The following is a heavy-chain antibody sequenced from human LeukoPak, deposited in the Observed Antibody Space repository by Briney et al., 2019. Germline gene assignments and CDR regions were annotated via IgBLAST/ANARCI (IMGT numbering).Heavy chain of an antibody. CDR1: GGTFSSYA. CDR2: IIPIFGTA. Sequence: SVKVSCKASGGTFSSYAISWVRQAPGQGLEWMGGIIPIFGTANYAQKFQGRVTITADKSTSTAYMELSSLRSEDTAVYYCARGPPEPGCSGGSCGINYYYYYMDVWGKGTTVTVSS. V-gene: IGHV1-69*06. CDR3: ARGPPEPGCSGGSCGINYYYYYMDV. D-gene: IGHD2-15*01. J-gene: IGHJ6*03.